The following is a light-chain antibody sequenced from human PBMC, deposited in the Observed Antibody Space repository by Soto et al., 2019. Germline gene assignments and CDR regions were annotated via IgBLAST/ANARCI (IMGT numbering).Light chain of an antibody. CDR1: HRVAGNY. Sequence: EIVLTQSPGTLSLSPGERATLSCRASHRVAGNYLAWYRQKPGQAPSLLISGSSTRATGLPDRFSGSGSGTDFTLTISRLEPEDFAVYYCQQYGSSPPWTFGQGTKVEI. V-gene: IGKV3-20*01. CDR3: QQYGSSPPWT. J-gene: IGKJ1*01. CDR2: GSS.